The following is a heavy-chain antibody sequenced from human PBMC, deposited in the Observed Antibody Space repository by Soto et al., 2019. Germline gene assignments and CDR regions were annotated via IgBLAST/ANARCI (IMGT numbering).Heavy chain of an antibody. CDR1: GGSISSSSYY. CDR3: GWGWIPNSSSWHQAHFDY. Sequence: QLQLQESGPGLVKPSETLSLTCTVSGGSISSSSYYWGWIRQPPGKGLEWIGSIYYSGSTYYNPSLKSRVTISVDTSKNQFSLKLSSVTAADTAVYYCGWGWIPNSSSWHQAHFDYWGQGTLVTVSS. D-gene: IGHD6-13*01. V-gene: IGHV4-39*01. J-gene: IGHJ4*02. CDR2: IYYSGST.